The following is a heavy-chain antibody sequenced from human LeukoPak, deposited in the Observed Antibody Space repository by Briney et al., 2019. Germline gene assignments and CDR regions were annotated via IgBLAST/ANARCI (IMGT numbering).Heavy chain of an antibody. J-gene: IGHJ4*02. CDR2: ISGSGGST. Sequence: PGGSLRLSCAASGFNFSSYAMSRVRQAPGKGLEWVSAISGSGGSTYYADSVKGRFTISRDNSKNTLYLQMNSLRAEDTAVYYSANSDVPATAIRNYFDYWGQGTLVTVSS. CDR3: ANSDVPATAIRNYFDY. CDR1: GFNFSSYA. V-gene: IGHV3-23*01. D-gene: IGHD2-2*02.